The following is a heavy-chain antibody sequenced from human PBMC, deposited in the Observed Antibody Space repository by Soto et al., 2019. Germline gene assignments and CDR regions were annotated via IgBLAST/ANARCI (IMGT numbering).Heavy chain of an antibody. CDR2: VSAGGDIT. J-gene: IGHJ6*02. V-gene: IGHV3-23*01. CDR1: RFTFSNYA. D-gene: IGHD2-15*01. CDR3: ARGERGGPGSPASYYYSGFDV. Sequence: EVQLLESGGDLVQSGGSLRLSCAASRFTFSNYAMSWVRQAPGKGLEWVSSVSAGGDITYYADSVKGRFTISRDNSNNALSLRMNSLRAEDTALYWCARGERGGPGSPASYYYSGFDVWGQGTTVTVSS.